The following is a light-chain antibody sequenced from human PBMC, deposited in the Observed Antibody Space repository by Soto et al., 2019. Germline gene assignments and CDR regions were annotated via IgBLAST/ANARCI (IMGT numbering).Light chain of an antibody. CDR2: DAS. Sequence: MQMNQSPSSLSASLRARLTLTCRATQSISKYLNWYQQKPGEAPKLLIYDASALPRGVPSRFSGSGSGTKFTLTIASLQPDDFATYYCQQYETFSGTFGPGTKV. V-gene: IGKV1-5*01. CDR3: QQYETFSGT. CDR1: QSISKY. J-gene: IGKJ1*01.